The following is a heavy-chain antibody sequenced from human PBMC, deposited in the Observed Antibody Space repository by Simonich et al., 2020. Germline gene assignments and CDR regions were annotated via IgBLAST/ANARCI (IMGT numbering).Heavy chain of an antibody. V-gene: IGHV3-30*07. CDR2: ISYDERNK. CDR3: ARDGERYCGGDCYSYFDY. CDR1: GFTFSSYA. Sequence: QVQLVESGGGVVQPGRSLRLSCAASGFTFSSYAMPWVRQAPGKGLEWVEVISYDERNKYYADSVKGRFTISRDNSKNTLYLQMNSLRAEDTAVYYCARDGERYCGGDCYSYFDYWGQGTLVTVSS. D-gene: IGHD2-21*02. J-gene: IGHJ4*02.